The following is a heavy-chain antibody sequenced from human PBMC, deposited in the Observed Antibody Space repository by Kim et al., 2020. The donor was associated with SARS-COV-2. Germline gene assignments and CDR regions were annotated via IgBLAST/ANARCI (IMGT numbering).Heavy chain of an antibody. CDR3: VRGTEDV. J-gene: IGHJ6*02. V-gene: IGHV3-7*01. Sequence: GGSLRLSCVDSGFTFSSHWMYWVRQAPGKGLEWVANMNKDGADGGELFYADSVRGRFTISRDNAKKSLYLQMNSLRVEDTAVYYCVRGTEDVWGQGTTVIVSS. CDR1: GFTFSSHW. CDR2: MNKDGADGGEL.